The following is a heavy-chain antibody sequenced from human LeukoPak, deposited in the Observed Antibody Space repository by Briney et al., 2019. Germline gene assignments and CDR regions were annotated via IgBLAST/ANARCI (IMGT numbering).Heavy chain of an antibody. Sequence: GGSLRLSCAASGFTFSSYWMYWVRQAPEKGPVCVSRINSDGTSTNYADSVKGRFTISRDNAKNTLFLQMNSLRAEDTAVYYCARVTVAGTEWGQGTQVTVSS. CDR2: INSDGTST. CDR1: GFTFSSYW. D-gene: IGHD6-19*01. CDR3: ARVTVAGTE. J-gene: IGHJ4*02. V-gene: IGHV3-74*01.